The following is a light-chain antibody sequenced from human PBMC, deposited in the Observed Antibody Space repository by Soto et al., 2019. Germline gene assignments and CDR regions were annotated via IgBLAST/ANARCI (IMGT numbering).Light chain of an antibody. CDR1: QSLSSTY. CDR2: GAS. V-gene: IGKV3-20*01. Sequence: ENVLTQSPGTLSLSPGERATLSCRASQSLSSTYLAWYRQKPGQAPRLLIYGASTRATGIPDRFSGSGSGTDFTLTISRLEPEDFAVYYCQQYGGSPMYTFGQGTKLEIK. CDR3: QQYGGSPMYT. J-gene: IGKJ2*01.